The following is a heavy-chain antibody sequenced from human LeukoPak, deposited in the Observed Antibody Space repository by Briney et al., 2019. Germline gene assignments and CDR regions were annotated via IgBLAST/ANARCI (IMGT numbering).Heavy chain of an antibody. Sequence: GGSLRLSCAASGFTFSSYGMHWVRQAPGKGLEWVAVIWYDGSNKYYAASEKGRFTISRDNSKNTLYLQMNCLRAEDTAVYYCARGYGDYENGDDAFDIWGQGTMVTVSS. CDR1: GFTFSSYG. CDR3: ARGYGDYENGDDAFDI. D-gene: IGHD4-17*01. V-gene: IGHV3-33*01. J-gene: IGHJ3*02. CDR2: IWYDGSNK.